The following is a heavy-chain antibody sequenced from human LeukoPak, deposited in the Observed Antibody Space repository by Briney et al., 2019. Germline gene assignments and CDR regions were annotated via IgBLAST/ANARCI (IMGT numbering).Heavy chain of an antibody. CDR3: ARVRYQGFDP. D-gene: IGHD2-2*01. CDR1: GGSISRYY. CDR2: IYTSGST. J-gene: IGHJ5*02. Sequence: SETLSLTCAVSGGSISRYYWSWSRQPAGRGLEWIGHIYTSGSTNYNPSLQSRVTMSIDMSENQFSLRLNSVTAADTAIYYCARVRYQGFDPWGQGTLVTVSS. V-gene: IGHV4-4*07.